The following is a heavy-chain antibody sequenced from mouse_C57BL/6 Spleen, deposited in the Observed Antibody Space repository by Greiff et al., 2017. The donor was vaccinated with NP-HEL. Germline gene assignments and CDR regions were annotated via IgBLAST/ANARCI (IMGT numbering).Heavy chain of an antibody. Sequence: QVQLQQSGPELVKPGASVKISCKASGYAFSSSWMNWVKQRPGKGLEWIGRIYPGDGDTNYNGKFKGKATLTADKSSSTAYMQLSSLTSEDSAVYFCAREGYGPYAMDYWGQGTSVTVSS. CDR3: AREGYGPYAMDY. J-gene: IGHJ4*01. CDR1: GYAFSSSW. D-gene: IGHD1-1*02. V-gene: IGHV1-82*01. CDR2: IYPGDGDT.